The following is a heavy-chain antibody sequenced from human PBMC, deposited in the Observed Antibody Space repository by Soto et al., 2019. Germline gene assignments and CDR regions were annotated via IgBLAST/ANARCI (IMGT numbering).Heavy chain of an antibody. V-gene: IGHV2-5*02. Sequence: QITLKESGPTLVKPTQTLTLTCAFSGFSLTSSGVGVAWIRQPPGKALEWLALIYWDDDERYSPSLKSMLTISKDTSKNQVVLTMTNMDPVDTATYYCARDSTGWYGFDFWGQGILVTVSS. D-gene: IGHD6-19*01. CDR1: GFSLTSSGVG. CDR2: IYWDDDE. J-gene: IGHJ4*02. CDR3: ARDSTGWYGFDF.